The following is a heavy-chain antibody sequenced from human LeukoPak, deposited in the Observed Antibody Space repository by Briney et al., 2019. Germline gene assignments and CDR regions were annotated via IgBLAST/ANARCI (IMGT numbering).Heavy chain of an antibody. V-gene: IGHV4-59*01. CDR1: GGSINNYY. CDR3: ARGSPTPDY. J-gene: IGHJ4*02. CDR2: IYYSGTT. D-gene: IGHD1-26*01. Sequence: KPSETLSLTCTFSGGSINNYYWSWIRQPPGKGLEWIGYIYYSGTTNYNPSLKSRVTLSVDTSKNQFSLRLTSVTAADTAVYFCARGSPTPDYWGQGTLVTVSS.